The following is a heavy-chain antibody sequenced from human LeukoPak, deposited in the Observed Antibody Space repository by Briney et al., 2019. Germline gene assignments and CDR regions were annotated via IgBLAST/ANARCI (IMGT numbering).Heavy chain of an antibody. V-gene: IGHV4-34*01. D-gene: IGHD6-19*01. CDR1: GGPFSGYY. CDR2: INHSGST. Sequence: PSETLSLTCAVYGGPFSGYYWSWIRQPPGKGLEWIGEINHSGSTNYNPSLKSRVTISVDTSKNQFSLKLSSVTAADTAVYYCARHDLASGWYLDYWGQGTLVTVSS. J-gene: IGHJ4*02. CDR3: ARHDLASGWYLDY.